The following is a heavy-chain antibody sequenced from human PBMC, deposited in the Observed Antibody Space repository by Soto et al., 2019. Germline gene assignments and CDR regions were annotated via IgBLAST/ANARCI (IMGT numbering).Heavy chain of an antibody. CDR1: GGSFSGYY. CDR2: INHSGST. V-gene: IGHV4-34*01. CDR3: ARLDSSGYYYGYYFDY. J-gene: IGHJ4*02. Sequence: PSETLSLTCAVYGGSFSGYYWSWIRQPPGKGLEWIGEINHSGSTNYNPSLKSRVTISVDTSKNQLSLKLSSVTAADTAVYYCARLDSSGYYYGYYFDYWGQGTLVTVSS. D-gene: IGHD3-22*01.